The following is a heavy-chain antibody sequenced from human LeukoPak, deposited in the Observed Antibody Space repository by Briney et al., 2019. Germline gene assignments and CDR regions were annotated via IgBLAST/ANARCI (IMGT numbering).Heavy chain of an antibody. CDR3: AKTRPLDSSSWSHGDY. Sequence: PGGSLRLSCAVSGFTFSSYWMNWARQAPGKGLEWVASINHNGNVNYYVDSVKGRFTISRDDAKNSLYLQMSNLRAEDTAVYYCAKTRPLDSSSWSHGDYWGQGTLVTVSS. V-gene: IGHV3-7*03. J-gene: IGHJ4*02. CDR1: GFTFSSYW. D-gene: IGHD6-13*01. CDR2: INHNGNVN.